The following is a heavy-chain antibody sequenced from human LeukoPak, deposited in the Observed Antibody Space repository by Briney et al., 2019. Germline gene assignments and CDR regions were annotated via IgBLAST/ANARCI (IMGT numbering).Heavy chain of an antibody. CDR1: GYTFTGYY. CDR3: AKDNGFGGDIAARPPWFDP. CDR2: INPNSGGT. D-gene: IGHD6-6*01. J-gene: IGHJ5*02. V-gene: IGHV1-2*02. Sequence: AASVKVSCKASGYTFTGYYMHWVRQAPGQGLEWMGWINPNSGGTNYAQKFQGRVTMTRDTSISTAYMELSRLRSDDTAVYYCAKDNGFGGDIAARPPWFDPWGQGTLVTVSS.